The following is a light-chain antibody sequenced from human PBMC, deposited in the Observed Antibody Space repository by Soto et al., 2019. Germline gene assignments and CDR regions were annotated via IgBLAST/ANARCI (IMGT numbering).Light chain of an antibody. V-gene: IGKV3-11*01. CDR1: QSVSIY. J-gene: IGKJ4*01. CDR3: QQFNIWPHMLS. CDR2: DAS. Sequence: EIVLTQSPATLSLSPGERATLSCRASQSVSIYLAWYQQRPGQAPRLLIYDASNRATGIPARFSGSGSGTDFTLTISSLEPEDFAVYYCQQFNIWPHMLSFGGGTKLEMK.